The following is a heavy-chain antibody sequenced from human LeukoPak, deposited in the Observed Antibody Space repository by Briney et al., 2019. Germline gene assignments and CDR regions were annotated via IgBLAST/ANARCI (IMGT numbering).Heavy chain of an antibody. D-gene: IGHD6-13*01. CDR1: GYTFTSYH. CDR3: ARVEYSGSWYVLDY. J-gene: IGHJ4*02. Sequence: ASVKVSCKASGYTFTSYHISWVRQAPGQGLEWMGRISGYNTNTHYGEKLQGRVTMTTDTSTSTAYMERTTLTSDDTAVYYCARVEYSGSWYVLDYWGQGTLVTVSS. CDR2: ISGYNTNT. V-gene: IGHV1-18*01.